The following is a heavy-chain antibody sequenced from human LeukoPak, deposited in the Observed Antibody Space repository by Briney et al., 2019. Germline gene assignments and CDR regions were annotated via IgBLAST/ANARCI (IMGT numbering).Heavy chain of an antibody. Sequence: SETLSLTCTVSGGSISSYYWSWIRQPPGKGLEWIGYIYYSGSTNYSPSLKSRVTISVDTSKNQFSLKLSPVTAADTAVYYCARTGDDFWSGRWAPASNWFDPWGQGTLVTVSS. D-gene: IGHD3-3*01. CDR2: IYYSGST. V-gene: IGHV4-59*01. J-gene: IGHJ5*02. CDR1: GGSISSYY. CDR3: ARTGDDFWSGRWAPASNWFDP.